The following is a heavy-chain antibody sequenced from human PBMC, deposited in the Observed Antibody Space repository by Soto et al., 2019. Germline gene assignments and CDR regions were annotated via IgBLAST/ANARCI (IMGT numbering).Heavy chain of an antibody. CDR2: IYYSGST. CDR3: ARHIANWGSNWFDP. D-gene: IGHD7-27*01. J-gene: IGHJ5*02. Sequence: SETLSLTCTVSGGSISSSSYYWGWIRQPPGKGLEWIGSIYYSGSTYYNPSLRSRVTISVDTSKNQFSLKLSSVTAADTAVYYCARHIANWGSNWFDPWGQGTLVTVSS. CDR1: GGSISSSSYY. V-gene: IGHV4-39*01.